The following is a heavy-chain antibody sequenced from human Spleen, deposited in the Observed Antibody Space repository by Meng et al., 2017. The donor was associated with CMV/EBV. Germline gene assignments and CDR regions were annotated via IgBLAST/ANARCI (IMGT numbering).Heavy chain of an antibody. V-gene: IGHV1-69*12. J-gene: IGHJ4*02. CDR1: GGTFSSYA. D-gene: IGHD6-13*01. Sequence: VQVVPGGAEGKKPGSSVKVSVKASGGTFSSYAISWVRQAPGQGLEWMGGIIPIFGTANYAQKFQGRVTITADESTSTAYMELSSLRSEDTAVYYCARGRIAAAGFFDYWGQGTLVTASS. CDR3: ARGRIAAAGFFDY. CDR2: IIPIFGTA.